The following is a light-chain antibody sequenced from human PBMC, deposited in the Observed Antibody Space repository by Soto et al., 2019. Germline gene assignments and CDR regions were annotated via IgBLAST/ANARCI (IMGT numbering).Light chain of an antibody. Sequence: QSALTQPASVSGSPGQSITISCTGTSSDVGSYHLVSWYQQHPGKAPKLMIYEGSKRPSGVSNRFSGSKSGNTASLTISGLQAEDEADYYCCSYAGSSTWVFGGGTELTV. V-gene: IGLV2-23*01. CDR3: CSYAGSSTWV. CDR1: SSDVGSYHL. J-gene: IGLJ3*02. CDR2: EGS.